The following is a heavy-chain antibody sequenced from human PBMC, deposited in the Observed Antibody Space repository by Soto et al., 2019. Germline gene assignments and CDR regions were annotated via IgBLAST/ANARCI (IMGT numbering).Heavy chain of an antibody. J-gene: IGHJ4*02. CDR2: ISSSSSYI. V-gene: IGHV3-21*02. D-gene: IGHD3-3*01. CDR3: ARDRFNTIFLVDSSDY. Sequence: EVQLVESGGGLVKPGGSLRLSCAASGFTFISYSMNWVRQAPGKGLEWVSSISSSSSYIYYADSAKGRITISRDNADNSLHLEMKILRAEDTAVYYCARDRFNTIFLVDSSDYWGQGTLVTVSS. CDR1: GFTFISYS.